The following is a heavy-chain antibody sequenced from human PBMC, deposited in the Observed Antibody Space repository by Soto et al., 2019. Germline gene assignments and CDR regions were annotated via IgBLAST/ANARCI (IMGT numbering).Heavy chain of an antibody. CDR1: GASIGSGGW. CDR3: ARHEGWTGPDQ. D-gene: IGHD2-8*02. V-gene: IGHV4-4*02. CDR2: IFHDGNT. J-gene: IGHJ5*02. Sequence: QVHLQESGPGLVKPSETLSLTCAVSGASIGSGGWWSWVRQPPGKGLEWIAEIFHDGNTNYSPSLKSGVTISVDKSPNQFSLNVYSVTAADTAVYYCARHEGWTGPDQWGQGTLVTVSS.